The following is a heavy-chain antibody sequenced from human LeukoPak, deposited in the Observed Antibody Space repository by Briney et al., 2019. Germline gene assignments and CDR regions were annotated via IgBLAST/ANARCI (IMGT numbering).Heavy chain of an antibody. Sequence: PSETLSLTCAVDGGSFSGYYWSWIRKPPGQGLEWVGEINHSGSTYYNPSLKSRVTISVDASKNQFSLKLSSVTAPDTAVYYCARGRVNTMVRGVIVTPHFDYWGQGTLVSVSS. CDR1: GGSFSGYY. CDR2: INHSGST. D-gene: IGHD3-10*01. V-gene: IGHV4-34*01. J-gene: IGHJ4*02. CDR3: ARGRVNTMVRGVIVTPHFDY.